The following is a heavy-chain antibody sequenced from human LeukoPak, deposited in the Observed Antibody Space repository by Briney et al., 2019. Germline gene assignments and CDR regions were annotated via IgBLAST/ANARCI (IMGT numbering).Heavy chain of an antibody. D-gene: IGHD4-17*01. CDR1: GFTFITYA. V-gene: IGHV3-23*01. CDR3: ARRDSGDGDYV. Sequence: GGSLRLSCAASGFTFITYAMAWVRQAPGKGLEWVSGISGSGGHTYYADSVKGRFTISRDNSKNTLYLQMNSLSAEDTAVYYCARRDSGDGDYVWGQGTLVTVPS. CDR2: ISGSGGHT. J-gene: IGHJ4*02.